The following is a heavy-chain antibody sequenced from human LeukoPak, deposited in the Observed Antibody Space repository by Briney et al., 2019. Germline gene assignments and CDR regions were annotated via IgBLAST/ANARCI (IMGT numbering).Heavy chain of an antibody. CDR3: SRDQTPYY. CDR2: IRSKVYGGTP. V-gene: IGHV3-49*04. CDR1: GFTFGDYA. J-gene: IGHJ4*02. Sequence: GGSLRLSCTASGFTFGDYAMSWVRQAPGKGLEWVGFIRSKVYGGTPEYAASVKGRFTISRNDSKGIAYLQMNSLKTEDTAVYYCSRDQTPYYWGQGTLVTVSS.